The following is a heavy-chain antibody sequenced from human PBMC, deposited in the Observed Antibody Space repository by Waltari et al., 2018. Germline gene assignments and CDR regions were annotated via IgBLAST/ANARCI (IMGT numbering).Heavy chain of an antibody. CDR3: ASGGRVYYDSSGSYYYYYMDV. V-gene: IGHV4-31*03. Sequence: QVQLQESGPGLVKPSQTRSLTCTVSGGSISSGGYYWSWIRQHPGKGLEWIGYIYYSGSTDYPPSLKSRVTISVDTSKNQFSLKLSSVTAADTAVYYCASGGRVYYDSSGSYYYYYMDVWGKGTTVTVSS. CDR1: GGSISSGGYY. CDR2: IYYSGST. J-gene: IGHJ6*03. D-gene: IGHD3-22*01.